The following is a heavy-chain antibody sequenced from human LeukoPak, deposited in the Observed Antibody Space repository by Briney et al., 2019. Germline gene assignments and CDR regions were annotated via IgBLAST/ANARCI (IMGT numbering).Heavy chain of an antibody. CDR1: GGSISSYY. V-gene: IGHV4-59*01. J-gene: IGHJ6*02. CDR3: ARGAEGYYYYGMDV. CDR2: ICYSGST. D-gene: IGHD1-26*01. Sequence: SETLSLTCTVSGGSISSYYWSWIRQPPGKGLEWIGYICYSGSTNYNPSLKSRVTISVDTSKNQFSLKLSSVTAADTAVYYCARGAEGYYYYGMDVWGQGTTVTVSS.